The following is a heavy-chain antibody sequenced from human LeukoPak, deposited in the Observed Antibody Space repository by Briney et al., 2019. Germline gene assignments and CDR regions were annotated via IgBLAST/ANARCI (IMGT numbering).Heavy chain of an antibody. CDR2: IKSKTDGGTT. D-gene: IGHD1-26*01. J-gene: IGHJ6*03. CDR1: GFTFSNAW. Sequence: PGGSLRLSCAASGFTFSNAWMSWVRQAPGKGLEWVGRIKSKTDGGTTDYAAPVKGRFTISRDDSKNTLYLQMNSLKTEDTAVYYCTTDGSYLDYYYYYMDVWGKGTTVTVS. V-gene: IGHV3-15*01. CDR3: TTDGSYLDYYYYYMDV.